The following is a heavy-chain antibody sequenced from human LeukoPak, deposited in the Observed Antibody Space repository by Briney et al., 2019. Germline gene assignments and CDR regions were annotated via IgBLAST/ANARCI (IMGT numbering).Heavy chain of an antibody. J-gene: IGHJ3*02. Sequence: PSETLSLTCTVSGVSISSTSYYWRWIRQPPGKGLEWIGTISYSGSTYYNPSLKSRVTISVDTSKNQFSLKLSSLTAADTAVYYWARYPYHNCDYGWVALVIWGQGTMVPVSS. V-gene: IGHV4-39*01. CDR2: ISYSGST. D-gene: IGHD4/OR15-4a*01. CDR1: GVSISSTSYY. CDR3: ARYPYHNCDYGWVALVI.